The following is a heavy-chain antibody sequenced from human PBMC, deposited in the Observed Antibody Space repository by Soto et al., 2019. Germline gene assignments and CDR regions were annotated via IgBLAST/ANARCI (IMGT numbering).Heavy chain of an antibody. D-gene: IGHD6-19*01. CDR2: INPSGGST. V-gene: IGHV1-46*03. CDR3: ARAIAVAGTGGAFDI. CDR1: GYTFTSYY. J-gene: IGHJ3*02. Sequence: GASVKVSCKASGYTFTSYYIHWVRQAPGQGLEWMGIINPSGGSTSYAQKFQGRVTMTRDTSTSTVYMELSSLRSEDTAVYYCARAIAVAGTGGAFDIWGQGTMVTVS.